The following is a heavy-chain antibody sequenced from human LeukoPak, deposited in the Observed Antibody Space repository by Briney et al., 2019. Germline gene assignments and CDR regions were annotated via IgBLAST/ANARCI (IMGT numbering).Heavy chain of an antibody. Sequence: GGSLRLSCAASGFAFSNFAMSWVRQAPGKGLEWVSAMSGSGYYTYYVESVKGRFTISRDNSKNTLYLHMNSLRAADTAVYYCAIMDAQRLYDYCMDVWGRGTTVTVSS. CDR3: AIMDAQRLYDYCMDV. J-gene: IGHJ6*03. V-gene: IGHV3-23*01. CDR2: MSGSGYYT. CDR1: GFAFSNFA. D-gene: IGHD2-8*01.